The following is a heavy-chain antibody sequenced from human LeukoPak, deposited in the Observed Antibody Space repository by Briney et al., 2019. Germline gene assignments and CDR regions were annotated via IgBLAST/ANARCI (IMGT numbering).Heavy chain of an antibody. CDR3: ARDQVGICDY. CDR1: GFTFSSYW. J-gene: IGHJ4*02. D-gene: IGHD3-22*01. CDR2: IKEDGSEK. V-gene: IGHV3-7*01. Sequence: GGSLRLSCAASGFTFSSYWMSWVRQAPGMGLEWVADIKEDGSEKYYVGSVKGRFTISRDNAKNSLYLQMNSLGAEDTAVYYCARDQVGICDYWSQGTLVTVSS.